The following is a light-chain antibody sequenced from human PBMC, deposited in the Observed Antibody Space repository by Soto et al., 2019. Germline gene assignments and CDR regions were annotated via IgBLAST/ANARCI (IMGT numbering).Light chain of an antibody. CDR1: SSNIGAGYD. V-gene: IGLV1-40*01. CDR3: QSYDRSLRTYV. J-gene: IGLJ1*01. Sequence: QALLTQAPSVSGAPGQRVTISCSGSSSNIGAGYDVNWYRQLPGTAPKLLIYGNSDRPSGVPDRFSGSKSGTSASLAITGLQAEDEADYFCQSYDRSLRTYVFGTGTKV. CDR2: GNS.